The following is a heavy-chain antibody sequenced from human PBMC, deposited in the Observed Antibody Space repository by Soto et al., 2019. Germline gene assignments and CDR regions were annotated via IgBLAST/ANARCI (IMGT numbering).Heavy chain of an antibody. V-gene: IGHV3-23*01. J-gene: IGHJ4*02. CDR3: AKDSPF. CDR2: ISGSGGST. Sequence: RGSPGLSFAASEFTFSSDSMSWVRQAPGKGLEWVSAISGSGGSTYYADSVKGRFTISRDNSKNTLYLQMNSLRAEDTAVYYCAKDSPFWGQGTLVTVSS. CDR1: EFTFSSDS.